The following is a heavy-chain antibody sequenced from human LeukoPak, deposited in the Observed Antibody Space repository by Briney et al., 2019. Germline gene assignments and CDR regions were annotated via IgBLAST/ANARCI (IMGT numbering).Heavy chain of an antibody. CDR2: ISGSGSDT. CDR1: GFTFSSYA. J-gene: IGHJ6*02. CDR3: AKDKTAAPSNHYYYNLDV. D-gene: IGHD6-13*01. V-gene: IGHV3-23*01. Sequence: GGSLRLSCAASGFTFSSYAMRWVRQAPGKGLDWVSGISGSGSDTYYADSVKGRFTISRDKSKNTLYLQMNSRRAEDTDVYYCAKDKTAAPSNHYYYNLDVWGQGTTVTVSS.